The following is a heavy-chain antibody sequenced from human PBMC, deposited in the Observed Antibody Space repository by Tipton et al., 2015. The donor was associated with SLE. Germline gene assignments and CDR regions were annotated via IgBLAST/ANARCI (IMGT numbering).Heavy chain of an antibody. CDR2: IHYSGST. V-gene: IGHV4-59*11. D-gene: IGHD4-11*01. CDR1: GGSISSHY. Sequence: TLSLTCTVSGGSISSHYWSWIRQAPGEGLEWIGYIHYSGSTNYNPSLKSRVTISVDTSKNQFSLKLSSVTAADTAVYYCARDLQYFFDYWGQGTLVTVSS. CDR3: ARDLQYFFDY. J-gene: IGHJ4*02.